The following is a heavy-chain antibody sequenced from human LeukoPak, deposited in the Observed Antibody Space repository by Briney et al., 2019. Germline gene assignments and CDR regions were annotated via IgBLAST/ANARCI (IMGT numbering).Heavy chain of an antibody. V-gene: IGHV4-61*02. CDR2: IYASGST. Sequence: SETLSLTCTVSGGSISSDNYYWSWIRQPAGKGLEWIGRIYASGSTNYNPSLKSRITISVDTSKNQLSLKLSSVTAADTAMYYCAREVGKSKDWFDPWGQGTLVTVSS. J-gene: IGHJ5*02. CDR3: AREVGKSKDWFDP. D-gene: IGHD1-26*01. CDR1: GGSISSDNYY.